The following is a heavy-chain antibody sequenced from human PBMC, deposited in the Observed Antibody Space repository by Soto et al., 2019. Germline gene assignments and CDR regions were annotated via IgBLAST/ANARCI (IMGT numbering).Heavy chain of an antibody. Sequence: ASVKVSCKASGFTFITYDFSWVRQAAGQGLEWMGWTNPNNGNAGFAQKFRGRINMTRNTSISTAYLELSSLRSDDSAVYFCARRKERSGPYYLDLWGQGTQVTVS. CDR1: GFTFITYD. V-gene: IGHV1-8*01. CDR2: TNPNNGNA. J-gene: IGHJ4*02. D-gene: IGHD6-25*01. CDR3: ARRKERSGPYYLDL.